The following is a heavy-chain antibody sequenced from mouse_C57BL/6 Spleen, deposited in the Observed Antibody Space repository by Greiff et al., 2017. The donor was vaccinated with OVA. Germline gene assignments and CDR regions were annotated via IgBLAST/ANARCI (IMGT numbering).Heavy chain of an antibody. D-gene: IGHD2-1*01. J-gene: IGHJ4*01. V-gene: IGHV2-9-1*01. Sequence: VKLMESGPGLVAPSQSLSITCTVSGFSLTSYAISWVRQPPGKGLEWLGVIWTGGGTNYNSALKSRLSISKDNSKSQVFLKMNSLQTDDTARYYCARDPLYYGNYDYYAMDYWGQGTSVTVSS. CDR3: ARDPLYYGNYDYYAMDY. CDR1: GFSLTSYA. CDR2: IWTGGGT.